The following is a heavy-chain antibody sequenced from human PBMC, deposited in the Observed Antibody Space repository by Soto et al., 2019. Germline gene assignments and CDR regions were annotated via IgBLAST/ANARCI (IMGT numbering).Heavy chain of an antibody. CDR2: IYYNGST. V-gene: IGHV4-59*01. Sequence: QVQLQESGPGLVKPSETLSLTCTVSGGSISSYYWSWIRQPPGKGLEWIGYIYYNGSTNYNPSLKSRVTISVDTSKNHFSLKLTSVTAADTAVYLCARGDRFNYIDYWGQGTLVTVSS. J-gene: IGHJ4*02. CDR1: GGSISSYY. CDR3: ARGDRFNYIDY.